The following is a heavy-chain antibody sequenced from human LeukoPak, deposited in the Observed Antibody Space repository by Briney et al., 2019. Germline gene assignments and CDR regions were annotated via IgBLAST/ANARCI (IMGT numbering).Heavy chain of an antibody. V-gene: IGHV4-30-4*08. J-gene: IGHJ5*02. CDR1: GGSISSGDYY. CDR2: IFYSGST. D-gene: IGHD4-23*01. Sequence: PSETLSLTCTVSGGSISSGDYYWSWIRQPPGKGLEWIGYIFYSGSTYYNPSLKSRVTISVDTSKNQVSLKLSSVTAADTAVYYCAREGLDYGGTLNWFDPWGQGTLVTVSS. CDR3: AREGLDYGGTLNWFDP.